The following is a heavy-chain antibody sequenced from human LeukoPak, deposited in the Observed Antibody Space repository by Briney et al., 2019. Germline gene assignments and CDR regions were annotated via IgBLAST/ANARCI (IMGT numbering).Heavy chain of an antibody. V-gene: IGHV4-59*01. CDR2: IYYSGCT. D-gene: IGHD2-2*01. CDR1: GGSISSYY. J-gene: IGHJ6*02. Sequence: PSETLSLTCTVSGGSISSYYWSWIRQPPGKGLEWIGYIYYSGCTNCNPSLKSRVTISVDTSKNKFSLKLSSVTAADTAVYYCARVVYCSSTSCDYYGMDVWGQGTTVTVSS. CDR3: ARVVYCSSTSCDYYGMDV.